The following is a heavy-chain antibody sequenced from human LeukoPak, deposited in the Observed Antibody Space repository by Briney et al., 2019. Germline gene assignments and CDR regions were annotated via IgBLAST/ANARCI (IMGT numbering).Heavy chain of an antibody. Sequence: SETLSLTCTVSGGSVSSGSYYWSWIRQPPGKGLEWIGYIYYSGSTNYNPSLKSRVTISVDTSKNQFSLKLSSVTAADTAVYYCARSLDPWFDPWGQGTLVTVFS. J-gene: IGHJ5*02. V-gene: IGHV4-61*01. CDR2: IYYSGST. CDR3: ARSLDPWFDP. CDR1: GGSVSSGSYY. D-gene: IGHD1-1*01.